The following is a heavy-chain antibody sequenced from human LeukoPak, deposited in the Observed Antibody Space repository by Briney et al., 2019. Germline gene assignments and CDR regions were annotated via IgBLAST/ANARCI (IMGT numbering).Heavy chain of an antibody. Sequence: QPGGSLRLSCAASGFTFSSYAMHWVRQVPGKGLEYVSAISSNGGSTYYANSVKGRFTISRDNSKNTLYLQMGSLRAEDMAVYYCAISLGDDYGDYYFDYWGQGTLVTVSS. D-gene: IGHD4-17*01. CDR2: ISSNGGST. J-gene: IGHJ4*02. V-gene: IGHV3-64*01. CDR3: AISLGDDYGDYYFDY. CDR1: GFTFSSYA.